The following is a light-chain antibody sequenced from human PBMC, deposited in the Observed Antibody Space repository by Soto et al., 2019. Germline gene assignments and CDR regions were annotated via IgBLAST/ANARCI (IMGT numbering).Light chain of an antibody. CDR3: QSYDSSLSGF. CDR1: SSNIGAGYD. J-gene: IGLJ2*01. CDR2: GNS. V-gene: IGLV1-40*01. Sequence: QSVLTPPPSVSGAPGQRVTISCTGSSSNIGAGYDVHWYQQLPGTAPKLLIYGNSNRPSGVPDRFSGSKSGTSASLAITGLQAEDEADYYCQSYDSSLSGFFGGGTKLTVL.